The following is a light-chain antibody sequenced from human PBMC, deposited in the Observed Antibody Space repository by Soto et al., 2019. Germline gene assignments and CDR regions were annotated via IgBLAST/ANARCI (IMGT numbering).Light chain of an antibody. J-gene: IGKJ2*01. V-gene: IGKV1-33*01. CDR2: DAS. Sequence: DIQMTQSPSSLSASVGDRVTITCQASQDISKYLNWYQQKPGKAPKLLIYDASNLETGVPSRFSGSGSGTDFTFTISSLQPEDIATYYCQQYDNPRYTFGQGTKVDIK. CDR3: QQYDNPRYT. CDR1: QDISKY.